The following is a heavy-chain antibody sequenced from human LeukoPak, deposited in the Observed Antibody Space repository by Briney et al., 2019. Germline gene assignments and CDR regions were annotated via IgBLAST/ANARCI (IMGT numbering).Heavy chain of an antibody. CDR2: ISSSNSYM. CDR1: GFTFTSYS. CDR3: AKDRLGYDDSSGPNCFDY. D-gene: IGHD3-22*01. J-gene: IGHJ4*02. V-gene: IGHV3-21*04. Sequence: GGSLRLSCAASGFTFTSYSMNWVRQAPGKGLEWVSSISSSNSYMYYADSVEGRFTISRDNAKNSLYLQMNSLRAEDTAVYYCAKDRLGYDDSSGPNCFDYWGQGTLVTVSS.